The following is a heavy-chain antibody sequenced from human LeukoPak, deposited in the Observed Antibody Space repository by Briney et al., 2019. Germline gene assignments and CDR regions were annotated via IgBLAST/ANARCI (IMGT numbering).Heavy chain of an antibody. V-gene: IGHV3-23*01. J-gene: IGHJ4*02. D-gene: IGHD2-2*02. CDR1: GFTFSSYG. Sequence: GGSLRLSCTASGFTFSSYGIHWVRQAPGKRLEWVSAISGSGGSTYYADSVKGRFTSSRDNSKNTLYLQMNSLRAEDTAVYYCAKGATLPAAIWMGDYWGQGTLVTVSS. CDR2: ISGSGGST. CDR3: AKGATLPAAIWMGDY.